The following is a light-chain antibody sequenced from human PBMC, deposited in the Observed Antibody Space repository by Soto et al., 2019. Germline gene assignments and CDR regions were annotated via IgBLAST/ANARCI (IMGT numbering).Light chain of an antibody. Sequence: EIVLTQSPATLSLSPGERATLSCRASQSVSSYLAWYQQKPGQAPRLLIYDASNRATGIPARFSGSGSGTDFTLTISSLEPEDLAVYYCQQRSNWPWTFGQGTQVEIK. J-gene: IGKJ1*01. V-gene: IGKV3-11*01. CDR2: DAS. CDR3: QQRSNWPWT. CDR1: QSVSSY.